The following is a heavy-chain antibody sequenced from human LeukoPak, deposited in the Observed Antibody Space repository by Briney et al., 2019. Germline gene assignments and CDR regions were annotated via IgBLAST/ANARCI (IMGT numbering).Heavy chain of an antibody. D-gene: IGHD3-10*01. Sequence: GGSLRLSCAASGFTFSSSAMSWFRQAPGKGLEWVGFIRSKAYGGTTEYAASVKGRFTISRDDSKSIAYLQMNSLKTEDTAVYYCTRVRREVWFGELFGDYWGQGTLVTVSS. CDR1: GFTFSSSA. CDR3: TRVRREVWFGELFGDY. J-gene: IGHJ4*02. V-gene: IGHV3-49*03. CDR2: IRSKAYGGTT.